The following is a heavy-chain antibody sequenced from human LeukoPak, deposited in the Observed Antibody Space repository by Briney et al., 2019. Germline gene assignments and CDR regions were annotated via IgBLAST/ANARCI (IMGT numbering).Heavy chain of an antibody. CDR1: GGSFSGYY. CDR3: ARVSGITMIVVVQSDGFDI. Sequence: SETLSLTCGVYGGSFSGYYWTWIRQPPGKGLEWIGEINHSESANYNPSLKSRVTISIDTSKKQFSLKLTSVIVADTAVYYCARVSGITMIVVVQSDGFDIWGQGTMVSVSS. V-gene: IGHV4-34*01. D-gene: IGHD3-22*01. J-gene: IGHJ3*02. CDR2: INHSESA.